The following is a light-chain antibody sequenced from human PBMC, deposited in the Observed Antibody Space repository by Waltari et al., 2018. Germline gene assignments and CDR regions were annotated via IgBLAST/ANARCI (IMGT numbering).Light chain of an antibody. CDR1: ALPNAF. CDR2: RDT. V-gene: IGLV3-25*03. Sequence: SYELTQPPSVSVSPGQTARITCSGDALPNAFTSWYQQKPGQAPLLLMYRDTERPSVIPERFSGSTSGTMVTLTITGVQAEDEADYYCQSTDSSGDFVVFGGGTRLTVL. CDR3: QSTDSSGDFVV. J-gene: IGLJ2*01.